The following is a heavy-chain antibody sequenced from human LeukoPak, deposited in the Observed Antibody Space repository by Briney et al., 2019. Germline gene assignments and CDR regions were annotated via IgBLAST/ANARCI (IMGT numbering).Heavy chain of an antibody. CDR2: ISDSGDIT. D-gene: IGHD4-11*01. V-gene: IGHV3-23*01. CDR3: VKEGNYNDFDY. CDR1: GFAFSNQD. Sequence: PGGSLRLSCAASGFAFSNQDMGWVCQASGKGLEWVSVISDSGDITYYADSVKGRFTISRDNSKNTLFLQMNSLRAEDTAVYYCVKEGNYNDFDYWGQGTLVTVSS. J-gene: IGHJ4*02.